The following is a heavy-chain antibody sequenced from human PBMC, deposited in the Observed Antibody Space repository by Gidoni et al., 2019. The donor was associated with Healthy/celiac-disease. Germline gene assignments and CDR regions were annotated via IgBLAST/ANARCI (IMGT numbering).Heavy chain of an antibody. CDR2: ISWNSGSI. J-gene: IGHJ6*02. Sequence: EVQLVASGVGLVQPGRSLRLSCAASVFPFDDYAIPWVRQAPGKGLEWVSGISWNSGSIGYADSVKGRFTISRDNAKNSLYLQMNSLRAEDTALYYCAKDKGYSSSWWGMRDINYYYGMDVWGQGTTVTVSS. CDR1: VFPFDDYA. V-gene: IGHV3-9*01. CDR3: AKDKGYSSSWWGMRDINYYYGMDV. D-gene: IGHD6-13*01.